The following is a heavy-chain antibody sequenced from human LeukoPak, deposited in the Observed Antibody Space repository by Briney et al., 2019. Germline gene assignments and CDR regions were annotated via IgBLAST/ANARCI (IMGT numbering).Heavy chain of an antibody. CDR3: AREIFNGFDI. V-gene: IGHV3-30*03. CDR2: ISYDGSNK. Sequence: GGSLRLSCAASGFTFSNYGVHWVRQAPGKGLEWVAVISYDGSNKDYADSVKGRFTISRDNSKNTLFLQMNSLRAEDTAVYYCAREIFNGFDIWGQGTMVTVSS. CDR1: GFTFSNYG. J-gene: IGHJ3*02.